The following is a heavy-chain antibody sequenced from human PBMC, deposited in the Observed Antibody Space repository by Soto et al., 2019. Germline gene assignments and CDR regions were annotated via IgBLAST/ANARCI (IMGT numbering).Heavy chain of an antibody. J-gene: IGHJ5*02. CDR1: GFTFSSYA. CDR2: ISGSGGST. V-gene: IGHV3-23*01. CDR3: AKGKRYNWNYFWFDP. Sequence: GGSLRLSCAASGFTFSSYAMSWVRQAPGKGLEWVSAISGSGGSTYYADSVKGRFTISRDNSKNTLYLQMDSLRAEDTAVYYCAKGKRYNWNYFWFDPWGQGTLVTVSS. D-gene: IGHD1-7*01.